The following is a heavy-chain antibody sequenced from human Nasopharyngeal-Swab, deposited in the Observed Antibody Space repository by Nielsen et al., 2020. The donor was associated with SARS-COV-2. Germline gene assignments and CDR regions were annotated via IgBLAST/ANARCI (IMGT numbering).Heavy chain of an antibody. D-gene: IGHD3-22*01. CDR2: ISGSGGST. J-gene: IGHJ6*02. V-gene: IGHV3-23*01. CDR3: AKALQPYYDSSGYYYYYYGMDV. CDR1: GFTFSSYA. Sequence: GGSLRRSCAASGFTFSSYAMSWVRQAPGKGLEWVSAISGSGGSTYYADSVKGRFTISRDNSKNTLYLQMNSLRAEDTAVYYCAKALQPYYDSSGYYYYYYGMDVWGQGTTVTVSS.